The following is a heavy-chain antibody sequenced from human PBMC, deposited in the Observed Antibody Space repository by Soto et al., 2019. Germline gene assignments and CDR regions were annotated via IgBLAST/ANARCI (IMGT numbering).Heavy chain of an antibody. D-gene: IGHD3-16*01. CDR1: GYIFVNYG. CDR2: ISPYTGNT. J-gene: IGHJ6*02. Sequence: QVQLVQSGDEVKKPGASVKVSCKASGYIFVNYGIARVRHAPGQGLEWMGWISPYTGNTHSASKVQGRLTMTTHTSTSTAYMDLGSLTSDDTAVYYCVMVDNYVTPTPQDVWGQGTTVTVSS. V-gene: IGHV1-18*01. CDR3: VMVDNYVTPTPQDV.